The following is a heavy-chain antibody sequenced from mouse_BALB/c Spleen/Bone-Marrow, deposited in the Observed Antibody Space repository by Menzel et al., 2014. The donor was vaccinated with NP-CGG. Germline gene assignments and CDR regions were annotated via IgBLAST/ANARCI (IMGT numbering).Heavy chain of an antibody. CDR2: ISSGGST. V-gene: IGHV5-6-5*01. Sequence: EVQGVESGGGLVKPGGSLKLSCAASGFTFSSYAMSWVRQTPEKRLEWVASISSGGSTYYPDSVKGRFTISRDNARNILYPQMSSLRSEDTAMYYCARGGAGNWFAYWGQGTLVTVSA. J-gene: IGHJ3*01. D-gene: IGHD2-1*01. CDR3: ARGGAGNWFAY. CDR1: GFTFSSYA.